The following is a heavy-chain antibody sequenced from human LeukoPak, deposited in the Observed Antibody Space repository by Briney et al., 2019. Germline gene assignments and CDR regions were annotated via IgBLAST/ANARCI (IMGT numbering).Heavy chain of an antibody. CDR2: ISSIRSYI. V-gene: IGHV3-21*01. J-gene: IGHJ3*02. CDR1: GFTFSSYN. CDR3: AREGAAAGTEAFDI. Sequence: GGSLRLSCAASGFTFSSYNMNWVRQAPGKGLEWVSAISSIRSYIYYADSLRRRFTISRDNAKNSLYLQMTSLRAEDTAVYYCAREGAAAGTEAFDIWGQGTMVTVSS. D-gene: IGHD6-13*01.